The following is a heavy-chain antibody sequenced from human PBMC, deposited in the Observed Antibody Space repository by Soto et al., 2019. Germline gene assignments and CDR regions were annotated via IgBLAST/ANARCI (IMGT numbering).Heavy chain of an antibody. D-gene: IGHD3-3*01. V-gene: IGHV1-8*01. CDR2: MNPNSGNT. J-gene: IGHJ4*02. CDR1: GYTFTSYD. CDR3: ARMTDYFWSVYYLGYYFDY. Sequence: GASVKVSCKASGYTFTSYDINWVRQATGQGLEWMGWMNPNSGNTGYAQKFQGRVTMTRNTSISTAYMELSSLRSEDTAVYYCARMTDYFWSVYYLGYYFDYWGQGTLVSVSS.